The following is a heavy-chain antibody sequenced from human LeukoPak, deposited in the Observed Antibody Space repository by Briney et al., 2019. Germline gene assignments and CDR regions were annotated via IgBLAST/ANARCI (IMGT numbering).Heavy chain of an antibody. Sequence: ASVTVSCKASGYTFTSYGISWVRQAPGQGLEWMGWISAYDGNTNYAQKLQGRVTMTTGTSTSTAYMELRSPRSDDTAVYYCARDATTVVTPSYYYYMDVWGKGTTVTVSS. J-gene: IGHJ6*03. CDR2: ISAYDGNT. CDR3: ARDATTVVTPSYYYYMDV. CDR1: GYTFTSYG. V-gene: IGHV1-18*01. D-gene: IGHD4-23*01.